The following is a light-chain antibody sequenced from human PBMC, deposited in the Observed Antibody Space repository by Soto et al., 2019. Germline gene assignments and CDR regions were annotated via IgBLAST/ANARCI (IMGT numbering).Light chain of an antibody. CDR1: QIFNSTY. J-gene: IGKJ5*01. CDR2: GAS. Sequence: IVITKSPATLSVSPGERATLSCRSSQIFNSTYLAWYQQKPRQAPRLXIYGASSRDTGIPDRFSGSGSGTDFTLTISRLEPEDFAVYYCHQYGNLPITFGQGTRLENK. V-gene: IGKV3-20*01. CDR3: HQYGNLPIT.